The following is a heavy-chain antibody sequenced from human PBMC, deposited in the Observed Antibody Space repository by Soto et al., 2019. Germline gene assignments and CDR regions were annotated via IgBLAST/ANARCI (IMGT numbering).Heavy chain of an antibody. CDR3: VRPTYTSNWKLDY. CDR2: SRNKANSYTT. V-gene: IGHV3-72*01. CDR1: GFTFSDHY. J-gene: IGHJ4*01. Sequence: PGGSLRLSCAASGFTFSDHYMDWVRQAPGKGLEWVGRSRNKANSYTTEYGASVKGRFTISRDDSKNSLYLQMNSLKTEDTAVYYCVRPTYTSNWKLDYWGQGTLVTVSS. D-gene: IGHD6-13*01.